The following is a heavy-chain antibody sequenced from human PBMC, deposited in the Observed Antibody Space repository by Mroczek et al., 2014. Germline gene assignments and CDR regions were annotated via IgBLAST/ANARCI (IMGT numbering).Heavy chain of an antibody. CDR1: GYTFTSYD. CDR2: MNPNSGNT. D-gene: IGHD3-3*01. Sequence: SGAEVKKPGASVKVSCKASGYTFTSYDINWVRQATGQGLEWMGWMNPNSGNTGYAQKFQGRVTMTRNTSISTAYMELSSLRSEDTAVYYCARRITIFGVVIIRGNEAFDIWGQGTMVTVSS. J-gene: IGHJ3*02. V-gene: IGHV1-8*01. CDR3: ARRITIFGVVIIRGNEAFDI.